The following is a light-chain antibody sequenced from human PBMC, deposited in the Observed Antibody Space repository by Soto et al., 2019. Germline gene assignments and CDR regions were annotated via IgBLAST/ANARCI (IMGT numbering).Light chain of an antibody. CDR1: QSVRSSY. CDR3: QQHVNSLT. V-gene: IGKV3-20*01. Sequence: EIVLTQSPGTLSLSAGERATLSCRASQSVRSSYLAWYQQKPGQAPRLLIYGASSRATGIPDRFSGSGSGTDFTLTISRLEPEDFALYYCQQHVNSLTFGQGTKVEIK. J-gene: IGKJ1*01. CDR2: GAS.